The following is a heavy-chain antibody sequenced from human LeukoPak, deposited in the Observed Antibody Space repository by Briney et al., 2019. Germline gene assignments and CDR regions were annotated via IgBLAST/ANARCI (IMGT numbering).Heavy chain of an antibody. J-gene: IGHJ5*02. CDR1: GYTFTGYY. Sequence: ASVKVSCKASGYTFTGYYMHWVRQAPGQGLEWMGWINPNSGGTNYAQKFQGRVTMTRDTSISTAYMELSRLRSDDTAVYYCARDQATYYDFWSGYTNHNWFDPWGQGTLVTVSS. CDR3: ARDQATYYDFWSGYTNHNWFDP. V-gene: IGHV1-2*02. D-gene: IGHD3-3*01. CDR2: INPNSGGT.